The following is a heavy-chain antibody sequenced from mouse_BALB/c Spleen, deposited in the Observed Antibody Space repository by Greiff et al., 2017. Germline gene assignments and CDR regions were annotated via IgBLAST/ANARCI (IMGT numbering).Heavy chain of an antibody. CDR2: ISSGGGST. CDR3: ARHGTTGSWFAY. D-gene: IGHD1-1*01. Sequence: EVQLVESGGGLVKPGGSLKLSCAASGFAFSSYDMSWVRQTPEKRLEWVAYISSGGGSTYYPDTVKGRFTISRDNTKKTLYLQMSSLRSEDTALYYCARHGTTGSWFAYWGQGTLVTVSA. J-gene: IGHJ3*01. V-gene: IGHV5-12-1*01. CDR1: GFAFSSYD.